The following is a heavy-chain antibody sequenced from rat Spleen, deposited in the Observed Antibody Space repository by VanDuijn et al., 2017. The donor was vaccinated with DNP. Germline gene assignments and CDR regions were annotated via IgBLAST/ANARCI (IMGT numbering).Heavy chain of an antibody. Sequence: EVRLVESGGGLVQPGGSLKLSCAASGFPFSDYDIAWVRQAPTKGLEWVASITTSGGNTFYRDSVKGRFTVSRNNAASTLFLQMDSLKSDDTATYYCARHGYFTGDYWGPGVIVTVSS. D-gene: IGHD1-7*01. CDR3: ARHGYFTGDY. CDR1: GFPFSDYD. J-gene: IGHJ2*01. V-gene: IGHV5-25*01. CDR2: ITTSGGNT.